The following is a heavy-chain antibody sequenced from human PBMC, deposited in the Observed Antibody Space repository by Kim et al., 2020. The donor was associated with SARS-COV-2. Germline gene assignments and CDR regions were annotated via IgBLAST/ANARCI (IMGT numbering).Heavy chain of an antibody. Sequence: SETLSLTCTVSGGSISSGGYYWSWIRQHPGKGLEWIGYIYYSGSTYYNPSLKSRVTISVDTSKNQFSLKLSSVTAADTAVYYCARARGEYSSSSPFTFDYWGQGTLVTVSS. J-gene: IGHJ4*02. D-gene: IGHD6-13*01. CDR2: IYYSGST. V-gene: IGHV4-31*03. CDR3: ARARGEYSSSSPFTFDY. CDR1: GGSISSGGYY.